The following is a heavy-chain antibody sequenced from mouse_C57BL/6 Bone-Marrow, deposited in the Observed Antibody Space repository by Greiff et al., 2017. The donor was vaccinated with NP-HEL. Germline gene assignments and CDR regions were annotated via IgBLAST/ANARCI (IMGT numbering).Heavy chain of an antibody. CDR1: GFTFSSYG. J-gene: IGHJ2*01. D-gene: IGHD1-1*01. CDR2: ISSGGSYT. CDR3: ARQRHYGSSYDY. V-gene: IGHV5-6*01. Sequence: EVHLVESGGDLVKPGGSLKLSCAASGFTFSSYGMSWVRQTPDKRLEWVATISSGGSYTYYPDSVKGRFTISRDNAKNTLYLQMSSLKSEDTAMYYCARQRHYGSSYDYWGQGTTLTVSS.